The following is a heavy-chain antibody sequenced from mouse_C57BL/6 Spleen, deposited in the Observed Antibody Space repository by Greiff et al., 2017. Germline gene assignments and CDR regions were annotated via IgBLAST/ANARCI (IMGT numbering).Heavy chain of an antibody. CDR2: IYPRSGNM. D-gene: IGHD3-2*02. Sequence: VQLQESGAELARPGASVKLSCKASGYTFTSYGISWVKQRTGQGLEWIGEIYPRSGNMYYNEKFKGKATLTADKSSSTVYMELRSLTSEDSAVYCCERREGGSSGFFDDWGKGTTLTVSS. CDR3: ERREGGSSGFFDD. V-gene: IGHV1-81*01. CDR1: GYTFTSYG. J-gene: IGHJ2*01.